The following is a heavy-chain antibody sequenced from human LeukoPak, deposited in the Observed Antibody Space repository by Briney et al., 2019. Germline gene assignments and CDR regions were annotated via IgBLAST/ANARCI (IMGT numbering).Heavy chain of an antibody. CDR2: ISPSGGST. V-gene: IGHV1-2*02. CDR1: GYTFTSNY. D-gene: IGHD3-16*01. J-gene: IGHJ6*03. CDR3: ARDPYPYYYYYYMDV. Sequence: ASVKVSCKAFGYTFTSNYMHWVRQAPGQGPEWMGVISPSGGSTTYAQKFQGRVTMTRDTSISTAYMELSRLRSDDTAVYYCARDPYPYYYYYYMDVWGKGTTVTISS.